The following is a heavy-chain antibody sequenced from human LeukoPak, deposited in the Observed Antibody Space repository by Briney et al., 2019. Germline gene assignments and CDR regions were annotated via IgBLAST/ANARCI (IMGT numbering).Heavy chain of an antibody. V-gene: IGHV1-8*01. J-gene: IGHJ4*02. CDR3: AAWGYCSGGICYHYYFDY. CDR1: GYTFTSYD. D-gene: IGHD2-15*01. CDR2: MNPNSGNT. Sequence: ASVKVSCKASGYTFTSYDINWVRQATGQGLEWMGWMNPNSGNTGYAQKFQGRVTMTRNTSISTAYMELSSLRSEDTAVYYCAAWGYCSGGICYHYYFDYWGQGTLVTVSS.